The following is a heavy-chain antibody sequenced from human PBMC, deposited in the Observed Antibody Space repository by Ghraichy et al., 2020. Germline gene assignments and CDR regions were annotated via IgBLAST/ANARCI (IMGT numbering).Heavy chain of an antibody. CDR3: AREGRFLEWLPRDAFDI. V-gene: IGHV4-61*02. CDR2: IHTSGAT. D-gene: IGHD3-3*01. Sequence: SETLSLTCTVSGGSVSSGDYYWSWIRQPAGKGLEWIGRIHTSGATTYKPSLNSRVTMSVDTSNNELSLKLSSVTAADTAVYYCAREGRFLEWLPRDAFDIWGQGTMVTVPS. J-gene: IGHJ3*02. CDR1: GGSVSSGDYY.